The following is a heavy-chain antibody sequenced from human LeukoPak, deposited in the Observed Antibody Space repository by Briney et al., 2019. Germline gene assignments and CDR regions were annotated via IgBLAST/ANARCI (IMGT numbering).Heavy chain of an antibody. J-gene: IGHJ4*01. CDR3: TKLARAPRDFDY. V-gene: IGHV3-72*01. CDR1: GFTFSDQY. D-gene: IGHD1-1*01. CDR2: SRDEGNGYIT. Sequence: TGGSLRLSCAASGFTFSDQYMDWVRQAPGKGLGWVGRSRDEGNGYITADSASGRGSFTSPRYESTNSLYLQSKSLENEDRVVFYCTKLARAPRDFDYWGQGTLVTVSS.